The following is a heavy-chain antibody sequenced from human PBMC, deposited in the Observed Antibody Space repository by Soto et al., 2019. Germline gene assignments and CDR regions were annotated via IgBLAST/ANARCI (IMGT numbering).Heavy chain of an antibody. V-gene: IGHV1-18*04. Sequence: SSVKVSCKASGYTFTSYGISWVRQAPGQGLEWMGWISAYNGNTNYAQKLQGRVTMTTDTSTSTAYMELRSLRSDDTAVYYCARDGSRITMIVVYGMDVWGQGTTVTVSS. CDR1: GYTFTSYG. CDR2: ISAYNGNT. CDR3: ARDGSRITMIVVYGMDV. D-gene: IGHD3-22*01. J-gene: IGHJ6*02.